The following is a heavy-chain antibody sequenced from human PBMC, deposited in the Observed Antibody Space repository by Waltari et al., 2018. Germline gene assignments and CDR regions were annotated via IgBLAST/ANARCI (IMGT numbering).Heavy chain of an antibody. J-gene: IGHJ5*02. CDR3: ARGGGSCGWQSNWFDP. CDR1: GGSFSGYY. Sequence: QVQLQQWGAGLLKPSETLSLTCAVYGGSFSGYYWSWIRQPPGKGLEWIGEINHSGSTNYNPSLKSRVTISVDTSKNQFSLKLSSVTAADRAVYYCARGGGSCGWQSNWFDPWGQGALVTVSS. CDR2: INHSGST. V-gene: IGHV4-34*01. D-gene: IGHD2-15*01.